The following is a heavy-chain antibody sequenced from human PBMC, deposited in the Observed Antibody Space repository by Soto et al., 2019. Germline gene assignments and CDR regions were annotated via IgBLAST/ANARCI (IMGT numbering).Heavy chain of an antibody. CDR1: GIRFSSNG. J-gene: IGHJ4*02. CDR2: IDFDGRNS. CDR3: ARNINFWPLELDH. V-gene: IGHV3-33*01. Sequence: QLQVVESGGGVFQPGSSPRLSCVTSGIRFSSNGMHWLRQAPGKGLEWVTGIDFDGRNSYYADSVKGRFTISRDDSRSLHFLQINRLRAEASALYYCARNINFWPLELDHRGQGTLVTVSS. D-gene: IGHD1-20*01.